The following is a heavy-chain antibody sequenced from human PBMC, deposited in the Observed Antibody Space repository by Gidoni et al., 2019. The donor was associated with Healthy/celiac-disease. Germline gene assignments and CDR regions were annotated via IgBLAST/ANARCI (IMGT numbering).Heavy chain of an antibody. D-gene: IGHD5-12*01. V-gene: IGHV1-8*01. CDR1: GYTFTSYD. J-gene: IGHJ4*02. CDR3: ARVDASRPKYYFDY. Sequence: QVQLVQSGAEVKKPGASVKVSCKASGYTFTSYDINWVRQATGQGREWMGWMTPNSGNTGYAQKFQGRVTMTRNTSISTAYMELSSLRSEDTAVYYCARVDASRPKYYFDYWGQGTLVTVSS. CDR2: MTPNSGNT.